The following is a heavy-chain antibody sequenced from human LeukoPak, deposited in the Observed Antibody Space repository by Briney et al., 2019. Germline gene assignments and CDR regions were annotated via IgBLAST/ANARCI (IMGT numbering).Heavy chain of an antibody. D-gene: IGHD3-10*01. CDR1: GGSISSSSYY. J-gene: IGHJ4*02. CDR2: IYYSGST. Sequence: SETLSLTCTVSGGSISSSSYYWGWIRQPPGKGLEWIGSIYYSGSTYYNPSLKSRVTISVDTSKNQFSLKLSSVTAADTAVYYCARTIYGTTDDFDYWGQGTLVTVSS. V-gene: IGHV4-39*01. CDR3: ARTIYGTTDDFDY.